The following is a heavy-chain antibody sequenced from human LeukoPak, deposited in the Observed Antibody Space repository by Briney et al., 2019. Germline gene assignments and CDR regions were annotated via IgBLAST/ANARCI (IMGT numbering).Heavy chain of an antibody. V-gene: IGHV1-18*04. CDR1: GYTFTSYG. D-gene: IGHD3-10*01. CDR3: ARDERAGSGSYKYYYYGMDV. J-gene: IGHJ6*04. Sequence: ASVKVSCKASGYTFTSYGISWVRQAPGQGLDWMGWISAYNGNTNYAQKLQGRVTMTTDTSTSTAYMELRSLRSDDTAVYYCARDERAGSGSYKYYYYGMDVWGKGTTVTVSS. CDR2: ISAYNGNT.